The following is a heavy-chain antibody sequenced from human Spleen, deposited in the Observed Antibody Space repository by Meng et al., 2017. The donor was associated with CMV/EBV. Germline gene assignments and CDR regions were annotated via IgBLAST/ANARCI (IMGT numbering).Heavy chain of an antibody. D-gene: IGHD2-15*01. CDR2: MNIYYSGST. Sequence: SETLSLTCTVSGGSISSYYWSWIRQPPGKGLEWIGYMNIYYSGSTNYNPSLKSRVTISVDTSKNQFSLKLSSVTAADTAVYYCARVSRGGFDPWGQGTLVTVS. CDR3: ARVSRGGFDP. CDR1: GGSISSYY. V-gene: IGHV4-59*01. J-gene: IGHJ5*02.